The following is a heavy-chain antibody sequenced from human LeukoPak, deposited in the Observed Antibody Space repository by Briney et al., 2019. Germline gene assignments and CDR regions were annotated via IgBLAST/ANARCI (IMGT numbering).Heavy chain of an antibody. V-gene: IGHV1-2*06. Sequence: ASVKVSCKASGYTFTGYYMHWVRQAPGQGLEWMGRINPNSGGTNYAQKFQGRVTMTRDTSISTAYMELSRLRSDDTAAYYCARDFHWQQFGGYWGQGTLVTVSS. CDR1: GYTFTGYY. CDR3: ARDFHWQQFGGY. J-gene: IGHJ4*02. CDR2: INPNSGGT. D-gene: IGHD3-9*01.